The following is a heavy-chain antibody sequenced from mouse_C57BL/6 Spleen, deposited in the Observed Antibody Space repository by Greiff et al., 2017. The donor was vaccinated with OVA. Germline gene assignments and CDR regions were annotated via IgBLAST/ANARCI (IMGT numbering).Heavy chain of an antibody. CDR3: AREDDNRFLMDY. CDR2: IDPANGNT. D-gene: IGHD6-1*01. CDR1: GFNIKNTY. V-gene: IGHV14-3*01. Sequence: VHVKQSVAELVRPGASVKLSCTASGFNIKNTYMSWVKQRPEQGLEWIGRIDPANGNTNYAPKFQGKATITADTSSNTAYLQLSSLTSEDTAIYYCAREDDNRFLMDYWGQGTSVTVSS. J-gene: IGHJ4*01.